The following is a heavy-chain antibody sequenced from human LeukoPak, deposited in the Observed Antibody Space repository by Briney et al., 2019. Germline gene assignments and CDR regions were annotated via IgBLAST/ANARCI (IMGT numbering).Heavy chain of an antibody. CDR1: GYTFTGYY. CDR2: INPNSGGT. J-gene: IGHJ3*02. CDR3: AKKNYDFWIGQPAFDI. Sequence: ASVKVSCKASGYTFTGYYMHWVRQAPGQGLEWMGWINPNSGGTNYAQKFRGRVTMTRDTSISTAYMELGRLRSDDTAVYYCAKKNYDFWIGQPAFDIWAKGQWSPSLQ. V-gene: IGHV1-2*02. D-gene: IGHD3-3*01.